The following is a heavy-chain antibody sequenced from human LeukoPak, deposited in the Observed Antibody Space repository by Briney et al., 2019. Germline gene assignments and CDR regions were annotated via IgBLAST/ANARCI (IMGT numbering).Heavy chain of an antibody. V-gene: IGHV1-18*01. J-gene: IGHJ4*02. CDR3: ARDRCSSTSCYVGVDFGY. CDR1: GYTFTSYD. Sequence: ASVKVSCKASGYTFTSYDINWVRQATGQGLEWMGWISAYNGNTNYAQKLQGRVTMTTDTSTSTAYMELRSLRSDDTAVYYCARDRCSSTSCYVGVDFGYWGQGTLVTVSS. CDR2: ISAYNGNT. D-gene: IGHD2-2*01.